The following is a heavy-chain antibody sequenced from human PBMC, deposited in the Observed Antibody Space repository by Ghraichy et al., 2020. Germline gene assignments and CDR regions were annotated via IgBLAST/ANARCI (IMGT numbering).Heavy chain of an antibody. J-gene: IGHJ3*02. CDR2: TRQDGSES. D-gene: IGHD3-22*01. CDR3: ARGDYYDSSGHFIEAFDI. V-gene: IGHV3-7*01. CDR1: GFSFSRYW. Sequence: LTCAASGFSFSRYWMSWVRQAPGKGLEWVANTRQDGSESYYVDSVKGRFTISRDNAKNSLYLQMNRLRAEDTAVYYCARGDYYDSSGHFIEAFDIWGQVTMVTVSS.